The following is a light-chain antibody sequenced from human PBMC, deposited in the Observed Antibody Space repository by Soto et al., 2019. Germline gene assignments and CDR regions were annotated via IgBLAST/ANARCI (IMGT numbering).Light chain of an antibody. J-gene: IGKJ5*01. Sequence: DIQMTQSPSSVSASVGDTVSITCRATHDISSWLAWYQQKAGKAPELLIYAASRLQRRVPSRFSGGGSGTHYPLTIDNLQPEDFATYYCQQANSFPLTFGQGTRLEIK. CDR2: AAS. CDR1: HDISSW. CDR3: QQANSFPLT. V-gene: IGKV1-12*01.